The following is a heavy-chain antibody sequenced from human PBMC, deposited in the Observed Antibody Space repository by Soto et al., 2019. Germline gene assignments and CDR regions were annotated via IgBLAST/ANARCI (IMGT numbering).Heavy chain of an antibody. CDR1: GDSISCSKW. J-gene: IGHJ3*02. D-gene: IGHD6-6*01. Sequence: SESLSLTCAVSGDSISCSKWWSWVSQPPGKGLEWIGEIYHSGSTNYNPSLKSRVIISVDKSKNQFSLKLSSVTDADTAVYYCAREVGEFDYSSSSDAFDIWGQGTMVT. CDR3: AREVGEFDYSSSSDAFDI. CDR2: IYHSGST. V-gene: IGHV4-4*02.